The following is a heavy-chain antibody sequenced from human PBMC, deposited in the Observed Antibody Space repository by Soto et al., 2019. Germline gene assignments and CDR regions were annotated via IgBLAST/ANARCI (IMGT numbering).Heavy chain of an antibody. V-gene: IGHV4-59*08. D-gene: IGHD7-27*01. Sequence: QVQLQESGPGLVKPSETLSLTCTVSGGSIRSYYWSWIRQPPGKGLEWIGYSYNSGSTNYNPSLKSRLTISVDTSNNQFSLRLTAVTAADTAFYYCARHRNWVPFDYWGQGTLVTVAS. CDR2: SYNSGST. J-gene: IGHJ4*02. CDR1: GGSIRSYY. CDR3: ARHRNWVPFDY.